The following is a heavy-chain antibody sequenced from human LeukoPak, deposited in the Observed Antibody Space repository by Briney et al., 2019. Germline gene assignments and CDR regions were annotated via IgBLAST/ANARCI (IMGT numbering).Heavy chain of an antibody. CDR1: GFTVSSNY. V-gene: IGHV3-53*01. D-gene: IGHD1-26*01. Sequence: PGGSLRLSCAASGFTVSSNYVSWVRQAPGKGLEWVSVIYSGGSTYYADSVKGRFTISRDNSKNTLYLQMNSLRAEDTAVYYCARDRSYSGSYYSDYWGQGTLVTVSS. CDR3: ARDRSYSGSYYSDY. J-gene: IGHJ4*02. CDR2: IYSGGST.